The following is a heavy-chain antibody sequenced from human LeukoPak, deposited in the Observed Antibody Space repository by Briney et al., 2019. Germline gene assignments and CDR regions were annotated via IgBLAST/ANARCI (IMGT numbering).Heavy chain of an antibody. V-gene: IGHV4-34*01. D-gene: IGHD2-15*01. CDR3: ARGGGYCSGGSCYDDY. CDR2: VNHSGST. Sequence: LETLSLTCAVYGGSFSGYYWSWIRQPPGKGLEWIGEVNHSGSTNYNPSLKSRVTISVDTSKNQFSLKLSSVTAADTAVYYRARGGGYCSGGSCYDDYWGRGTLVTVSS. CDR1: GGSFSGYY. J-gene: IGHJ4*02.